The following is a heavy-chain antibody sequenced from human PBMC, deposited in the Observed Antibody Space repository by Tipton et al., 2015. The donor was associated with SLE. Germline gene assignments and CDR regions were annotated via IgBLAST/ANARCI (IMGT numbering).Heavy chain of an antibody. J-gene: IGHJ4*02. D-gene: IGHD7-27*01. CDR2: IWYDGSNK. CDR3: ARETGEGFDY. Sequence: SGFTFSSYGMHWVRQAPGKGLEWVAVIWYDGSNKYYADSVKGRFTLSRDNSKNTLYLQMNSLRAEDTAVYYCARETGEGFDYWGQGTLVTVSS. V-gene: IGHV3-33*01. CDR1: GFTFSSYG.